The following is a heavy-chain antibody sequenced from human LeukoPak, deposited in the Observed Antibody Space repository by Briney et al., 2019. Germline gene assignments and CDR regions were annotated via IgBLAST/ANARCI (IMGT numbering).Heavy chain of an antibody. CDR2: IYHTGST. D-gene: IGHD1-26*01. Sequence: PSETLSLTCTVSGYSISSGNYWGWIRQPPGQGLEWIGSIYHTGSTYYNLSLKSRVTISVDTSNNQFSLKLSSVTAADTAVYYCARVGATPRYYNYYGMDVWGQGTTVTVSS. CDR3: ARVGATPRYYNYYGMDV. J-gene: IGHJ6*02. V-gene: IGHV4-38-2*02. CDR1: GYSISSGNY.